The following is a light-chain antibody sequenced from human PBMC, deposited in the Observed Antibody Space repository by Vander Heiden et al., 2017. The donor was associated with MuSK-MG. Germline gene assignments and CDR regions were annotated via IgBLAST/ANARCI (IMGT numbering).Light chain of an antibody. Sequence: EIVMTQSPATLSVSPGERATLSCRASQSIGTNLAWYQQKPGQAPRLLIFGASTRATGIPARFSGSGYGTEFTLTISSRQSEDFAVYYCQQHDNWPPIIFGQGTQLEIK. J-gene: IGKJ5*01. CDR3: QQHDNWPPII. CDR1: QSIGTN. CDR2: GAS. V-gene: IGKV3D-15*01.